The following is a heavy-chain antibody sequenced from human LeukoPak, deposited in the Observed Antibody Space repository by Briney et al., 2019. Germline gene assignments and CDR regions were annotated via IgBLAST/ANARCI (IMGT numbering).Heavy chain of an antibody. CDR3: VSFYETY. CDR2: IWFDGNRK. D-gene: IGHD2/OR15-2a*01. Sequence: PGRSLRLSCAPSGFTFSGYGMHWVRQAPGKGLEWVAVIWFDGNRKYHAESVKRRFTISKDNAKNTVYLPMNRLSAEDTAVYFCVSFYETYWGRGTLVTVSS. J-gene: IGHJ4*02. CDR1: GFTFSGYG. V-gene: IGHV3-33*03.